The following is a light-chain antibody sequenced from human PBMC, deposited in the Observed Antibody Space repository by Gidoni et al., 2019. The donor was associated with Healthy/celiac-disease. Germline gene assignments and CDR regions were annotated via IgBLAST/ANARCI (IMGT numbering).Light chain of an antibody. Sequence: RASQSVSSNLAWYQQKPGQAPRLLIYGASTRATGIPARCSGSGSGTEFTLTISSLQSEDFAVYYCQQYNNWCPWTFGQGTKVEIK. CDR2: GAS. V-gene: IGKV3-15*01. CDR1: QSVSSN. CDR3: QQYNNWCPWT. J-gene: IGKJ1*01.